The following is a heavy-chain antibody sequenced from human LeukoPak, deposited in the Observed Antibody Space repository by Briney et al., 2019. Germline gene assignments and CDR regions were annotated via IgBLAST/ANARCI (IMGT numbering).Heavy chain of an antibody. J-gene: IGHJ4*02. Sequence: GGSLRLSCAASGFTFSSYSMNWVRQAPGKGLDWVSSINSGSSAIYYADSVKGRFTISRDNSKNTLHLQMNSLRAEDTAVYYCARDQYSYAHAAHWGQGTLVTVSS. V-gene: IGHV3-48*01. D-gene: IGHD5-18*01. CDR2: INSGSSAI. CDR1: GFTFSSYS. CDR3: ARDQYSYAHAAH.